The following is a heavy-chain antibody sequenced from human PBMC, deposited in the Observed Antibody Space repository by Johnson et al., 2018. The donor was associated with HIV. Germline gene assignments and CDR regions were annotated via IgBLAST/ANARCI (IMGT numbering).Heavy chain of an antibody. J-gene: IGHJ3*02. D-gene: IGHD3-3*01. CDR3: TRDRRQFLEWLSDGFDI. V-gene: IGHV3-74*01. CDR2: VNNDGGDT. Sequence: VQLVESGGGLVQPGGSLRLSCAASGLIFSRSWMHWVRHAPGKGLVWVSRVNNDGGDTIYADSVTGRFTIARDNAKNTMFLQMSSLRAADTAVYYCTRDRRQFLEWLSDGFDIWGQGTVVTVSS. CDR1: GLIFSRSW.